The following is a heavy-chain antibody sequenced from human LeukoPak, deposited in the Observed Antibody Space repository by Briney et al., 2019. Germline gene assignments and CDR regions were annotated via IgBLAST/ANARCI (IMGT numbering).Heavy chain of an antibody. D-gene: IGHD3-9*01. V-gene: IGHV3-7*04. J-gene: IGHJ4*02. Sequence: GGSLRLSCAASGFTFSNAWMSWVRQAPGKGLEWVANIKQDGSEKYYVDSVKGRFTISRDNAKNSLYLQMNSLRAEDTAVYYCARGPYYDILTGLFDYWGQGTLVTVSS. CDR2: IKQDGSEK. CDR3: ARGPYYDILTGLFDY. CDR1: GFTFSNAW.